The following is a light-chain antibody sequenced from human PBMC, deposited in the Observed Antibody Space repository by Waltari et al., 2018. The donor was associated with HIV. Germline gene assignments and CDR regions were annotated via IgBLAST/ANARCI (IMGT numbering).Light chain of an antibody. J-gene: IGKJ2*01. Sequence: DIQMTQSPSTLSASVGDRVTITCRASQSFSSWLAWYQHKPGQAPKLLSYEASSSERGIPSRFSGSGSVTEFTLTISSLQTDDFATYYSQQYNSYPYTFGQGTKLEIK. CDR1: QSFSSW. V-gene: IGKV1-5*03. CDR3: QQYNSYPYT. CDR2: EAS.